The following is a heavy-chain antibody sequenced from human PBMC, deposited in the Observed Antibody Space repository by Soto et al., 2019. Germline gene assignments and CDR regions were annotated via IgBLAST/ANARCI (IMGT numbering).Heavy chain of an antibody. CDR3: AGNYGYYYCGMGV. J-gene: IGHJ6*02. CDR1: GGPFSSYA. Sequence: SVKGSCKASGGPFSSYAISWVRQAPGQGLEWMGGIIPIFGTANYAQKFQCRVTITADASTNTAYMELSSLRSEDTAVYYCAGNYGYYYCGMGVWGRGTTVTVSS. CDR2: IIPIFGTA. D-gene: IGHD3-10*01. V-gene: IGHV1-69*01.